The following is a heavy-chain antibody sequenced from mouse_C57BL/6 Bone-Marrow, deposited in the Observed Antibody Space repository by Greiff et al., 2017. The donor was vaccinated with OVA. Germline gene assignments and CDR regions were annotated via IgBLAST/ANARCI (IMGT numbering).Heavy chain of an antibody. D-gene: IGHD1-1*01. CDR2: INPNGSST. Sequence: EVQLLQSEAGLVQPGTSMKLSCTASGFTFTDYYMAWVHQGPEKGLEWVGNINPNGSSTNYMEPLKSRSTFSRDNATNTLYLQMSSLTSEDTATYYCANSYYYGPMDDWGQGTSVTVSS. V-gene: IGHV5-16*01. J-gene: IGHJ4*01. CDR1: GFTFTDYY. CDR3: ANSYYYGPMDD.